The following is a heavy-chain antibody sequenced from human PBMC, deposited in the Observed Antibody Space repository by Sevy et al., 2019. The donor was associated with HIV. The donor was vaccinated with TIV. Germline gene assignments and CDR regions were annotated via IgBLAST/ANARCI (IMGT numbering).Heavy chain of an antibody. V-gene: IGHV3-23*01. CDR1: GFTFTNYA. J-gene: IGHJ4*02. CDR2: ISASGDTT. CDR3: AKLPSTVMFREKGY. D-gene: IGHD3-10*01. Sequence: GGSLRLSCAASGFTFTNYAMNWVRQAPGKGLGWVSGISASGDTTHYGESVKGRFTISSDNSKNTVSLQRSSLRAEDTAIYYCAKLPSTVMFREKGYWGQGTRVTVSS.